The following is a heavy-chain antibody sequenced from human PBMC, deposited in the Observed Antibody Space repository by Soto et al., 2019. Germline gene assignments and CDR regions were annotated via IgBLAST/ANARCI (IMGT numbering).Heavy chain of an antibody. CDR1: GGSISSSSYY. V-gene: IGHV4-39*01. D-gene: IGHD3-10*01. J-gene: IGHJ4*02. Sequence: QLQLQESGPGLVKPSETLSLTCTVSGGSISSSSYYWGWIRQPPGKGLEWIGSIYYSGSTYYNPSLKSRVTISVDTSKNQFSLKRSSVTAADTAVYYCARRGRGLLPHPGTHYWGQGTLVTVSS. CDR3: ARRGRGLLPHPGTHY. CDR2: IYYSGST.